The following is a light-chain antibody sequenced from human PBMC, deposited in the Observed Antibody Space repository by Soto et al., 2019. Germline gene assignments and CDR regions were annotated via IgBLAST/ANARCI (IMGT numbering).Light chain of an antibody. CDR3: QQSYSTPWT. Sequence: DIQMTQSRSSLSSSVGDRFTITCRASQSISYYLNWYQQKQGRAPRLLIYSTSTLQSGVPSKFSGSASGTDFTLTISSLQPEDFATYYCQQSYSTPWTFGQGTKVDI. V-gene: IGKV1-39*01. CDR1: QSISYY. CDR2: STS. J-gene: IGKJ1*01.